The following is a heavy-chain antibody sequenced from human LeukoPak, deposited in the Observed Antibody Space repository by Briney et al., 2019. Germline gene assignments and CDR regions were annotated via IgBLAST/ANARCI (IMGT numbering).Heavy chain of an antibody. D-gene: IGHD3-22*01. J-gene: IGHJ4*02. V-gene: IGHV4-30-2*01. CDR1: GGSISSGGNS. CDR3: ASVNYYDSSGYFDY. Sequence: PSETLSLTCAVSGGSISSGGNSWSWIRQPPGKGLEWIGYIYHSGSTYYNPSLKSRVTISVDRSKNQFSLKLSSVTAADTAVYYCASVNYYDSSGYFDYWGQGTLVTVSS. CDR2: IYHSGST.